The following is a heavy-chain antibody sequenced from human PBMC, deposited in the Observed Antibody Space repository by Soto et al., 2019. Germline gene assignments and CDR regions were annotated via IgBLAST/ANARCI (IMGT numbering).Heavy chain of an antibody. V-gene: IGHV3-66*01. CDR2: IYSGGST. CDR1: GFTVSSNY. Sequence: GGSLRLSCAASGFTVSSNYMSWVRQAPGKGLEWVSVIYSGGSTYYADSVKGRFTISRDNSKNTLYLQMNSLRAEDTAVYYCARGIKYYYGSGSYYKVYYMDVWGKGTTVTVSS. D-gene: IGHD3-10*01. J-gene: IGHJ6*03. CDR3: ARGIKYYYGSGSYYKVYYMDV.